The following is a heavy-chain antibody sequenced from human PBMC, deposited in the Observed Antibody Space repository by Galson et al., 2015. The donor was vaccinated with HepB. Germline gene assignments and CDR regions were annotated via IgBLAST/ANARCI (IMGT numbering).Heavy chain of an antibody. CDR3: ARDRYCSGGSCYSGWFDP. Sequence: SLRLSCAASGFTFSDYYMSWIRQAPGKGLEWVSYISSSSSYTNYADSVKGRFTISRDNAKNSLYLQMNSLRAEDTAVYYCARDRYCSGGSCYSGWFDPWGQGTLVTVSS. V-gene: IGHV3-11*06. D-gene: IGHD2-15*01. CDR1: GFTFSDYY. J-gene: IGHJ5*02. CDR2: ISSSSSYT.